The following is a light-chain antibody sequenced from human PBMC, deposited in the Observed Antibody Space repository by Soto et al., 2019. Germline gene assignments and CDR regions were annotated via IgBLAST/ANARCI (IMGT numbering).Light chain of an antibody. CDR2: KVS. J-gene: IGKJ5*01. CDR1: QSLVHSDGIAY. V-gene: IGKV2-30*02. Sequence: DAVLTQTPLSLPVTHGQPASISCRSNQSLVHSDGIAYFSWFQQRPGRSPRRLIYKVSNRDSGVPARFSGSGSGTDFALKISRVEAEDVGVYYCMQGTHWPITFGQGARLEI. CDR3: MQGTHWPIT.